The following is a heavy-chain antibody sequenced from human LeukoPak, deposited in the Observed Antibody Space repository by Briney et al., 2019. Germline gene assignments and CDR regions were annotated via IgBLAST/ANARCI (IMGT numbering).Heavy chain of an antibody. CDR1: GFTFSTYA. V-gene: IGHV3-23*01. Sequence: SGGSLRLSCTASGFTFSTYAMNWVRQAPGKGLEWVSSISRTVENTYYADSVKGRFTISRDNSKNMLYLQMNSLRGDDTAVYYCAKGTVGLLEWSQRGSFDYWGQGALVTVSS. CDR3: AKGTVGLLEWSQRGSFDY. J-gene: IGHJ4*02. D-gene: IGHD3-3*01. CDR2: ISRTVENT.